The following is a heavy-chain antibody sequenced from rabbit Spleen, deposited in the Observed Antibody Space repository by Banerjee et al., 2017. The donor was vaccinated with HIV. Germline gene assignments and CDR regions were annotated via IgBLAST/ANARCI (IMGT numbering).Heavy chain of an antibody. CDR3: ARGGTFSINSGFYFDL. V-gene: IGHV1S40*01. J-gene: IGHJ4*01. CDR1: GFSFSTSDC. D-gene: IGHD1-1*01. CDR2: IYTGSRGSI. Sequence: QSLEESGGDLVKPGASLTLTCKASGFSFSTSDCMSWVRQAPGKGPEWIACIYTGSRGSIYYASWAKGRFTITKTSSTTVTLQMTSLTAADTATYFCARGGTFSINSGFYFDLWGPGTLVTVS.